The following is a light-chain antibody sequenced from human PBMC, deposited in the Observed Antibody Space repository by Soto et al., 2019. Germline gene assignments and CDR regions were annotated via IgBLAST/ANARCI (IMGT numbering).Light chain of an antibody. CDR1: QSVRSN. J-gene: IGKJ4*01. Sequence: EIVMTQSPATLSVSPGERATLSCRASQSVRSNLAWYQQKPGQAPRLLIYGASTRATGIPARFSGSGSGTEFTLTISSLQSEDFAVYYCQHYNNWPLTFGGGTKVEIK. CDR3: QHYNNWPLT. V-gene: IGKV3-15*01. CDR2: GAS.